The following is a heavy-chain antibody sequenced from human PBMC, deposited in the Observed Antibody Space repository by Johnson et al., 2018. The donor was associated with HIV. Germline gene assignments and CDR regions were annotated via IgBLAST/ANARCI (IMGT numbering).Heavy chain of an antibody. D-gene: IGHD1-26*01. CDR2: IKQDGSEK. CDR3: AKDMKLGGATASWAFDI. CDR1: GFTFSSYW. J-gene: IGHJ3*02. V-gene: IGHV3-7*01. Sequence: VPLVESGGGLVQPGGSLRLSCAASGFTFSSYWMSWVRQAPGKGLEWVANIKQDGSEKYYVDSVKGRFTISRDNAKNSLYLQMNSLRAEDTAVYYCAKDMKLGGATASWAFDIWAKGQWSPSLQ.